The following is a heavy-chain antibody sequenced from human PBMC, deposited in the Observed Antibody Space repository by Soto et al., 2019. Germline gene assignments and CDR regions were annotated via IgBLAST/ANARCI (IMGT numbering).Heavy chain of an antibody. CDR2: INHSGST. V-gene: IGHV4-34*01. Sequence: SETLSLTCAVYGGSFSGYYWSWIRQPPGKGLEWIGEINHSGSTNYNPSLKSRVTISVDTSKNQFSLKLSSVTAADTAVYYCARDFTYYDFWSGHQRKGKATVFDPWGQGTLVTVSS. CDR1: GGSFSGYY. D-gene: IGHD3-3*01. J-gene: IGHJ5*01. CDR3: ARDFTYYDFWSGHQRKGKATVFDP.